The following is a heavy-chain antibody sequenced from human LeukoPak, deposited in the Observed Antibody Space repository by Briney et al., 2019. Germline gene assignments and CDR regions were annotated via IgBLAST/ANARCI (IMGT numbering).Heavy chain of an antibody. CDR3: ARGIMVFGVAKGYMDV. CDR2: IYFSGTT. D-gene: IGHD3-3*01. Sequence: SETLSLTCTVSGGFINSSNYYWGWIRQSPGKGQEWIGSIYFSGTTYYNPSLRGRVTISVDTSKNQFSLKLTSVTAADTAVYYCARGIMVFGVAKGYMDVWGKGTTVTVSS. J-gene: IGHJ6*03. V-gene: IGHV4-39*01. CDR1: GGFINSSNYY.